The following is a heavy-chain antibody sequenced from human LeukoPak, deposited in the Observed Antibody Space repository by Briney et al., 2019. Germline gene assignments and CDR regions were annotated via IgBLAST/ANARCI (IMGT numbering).Heavy chain of an antibody. D-gene: IGHD2-2*01. Sequence: GGSLRFSCAASGFTFIDYDMHWFRQAPGKGLEWVSSFHAVNVPYYTVSLKRRFPISRENATNILFLQMNSLSAGDTAVYYCARGSCSTNNFYERLRGLDVWGQGTMVTVSS. V-gene: IGHV3-13*05. CDR1: GFTFIDYD. J-gene: IGHJ6*02. CDR2: FHAVNVP. CDR3: ARGSCSTNNFYERLRGLDV.